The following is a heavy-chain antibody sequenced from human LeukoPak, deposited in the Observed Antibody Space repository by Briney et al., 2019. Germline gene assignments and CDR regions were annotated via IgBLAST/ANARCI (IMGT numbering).Heavy chain of an antibody. Sequence: PSETLSLTCAVSGGSISSGGYSWSWIRQPPGKGLEWIGYFYHSGSTYYNPSLKSRVTISVDRSKNQFSLKLSSVTAADTAVYYCARLRYSSGWYLDYWGQGTLVTVSS. CDR2: FYHSGST. D-gene: IGHD6-19*01. CDR1: GGSISSGGYS. V-gene: IGHV4-30-2*01. J-gene: IGHJ4*02. CDR3: ARLRYSSGWYLDY.